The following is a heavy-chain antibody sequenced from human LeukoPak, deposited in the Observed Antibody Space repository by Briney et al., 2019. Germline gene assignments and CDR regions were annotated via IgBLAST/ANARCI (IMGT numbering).Heavy chain of an antibody. D-gene: IGHD3-22*01. V-gene: IGHV1-69*02. Sequence: SVKVSCKASGGTFSSYTISWVRQAPGQGLEWMGRIIPILGIANYAQKFQGRVTITAGKSTSTAYMELSSLRSEDTAVYYCASSSRTYYYDSSGYPLLHYWGQGTLVTVSS. CDR2: IIPILGIA. CDR3: ASSSRTYYYDSSGYPLLHY. J-gene: IGHJ4*02. CDR1: GGTFSSYT.